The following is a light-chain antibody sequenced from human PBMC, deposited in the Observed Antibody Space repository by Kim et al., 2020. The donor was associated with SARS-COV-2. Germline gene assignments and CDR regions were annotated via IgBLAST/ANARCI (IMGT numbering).Light chain of an antibody. CDR1: QSIRNS. CDR2: GSS. V-gene: IGKV1-39*01. CDR3: QQSYSTPRT. J-gene: IGKJ1*01. Sequence: DIEMTQSPSSLSASAGDTVTIACRASQSIRNSLNWYQQKPGKAPDLLIYGSSTLQSGVPSRFSGSGSGTAFTLTISSLQPEDFATYYCQQSYSTPRTFGQGTKVDIK.